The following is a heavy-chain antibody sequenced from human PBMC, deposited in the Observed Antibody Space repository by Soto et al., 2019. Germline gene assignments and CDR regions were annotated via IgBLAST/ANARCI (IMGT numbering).Heavy chain of an antibody. CDR3: AKELEGLLGYCSSTNCLEPHYFDY. J-gene: IGHJ4*02. CDR1: GFTFSSDA. D-gene: IGHD2-2*01. CDR2: ISGSGVST. V-gene: IGHV3-23*01. Sequence: HPGGSLRLSCAASGFTFSSDAMSWVRQAPGKGLEWVSAISGSGVSTYYADSVKGRFTISRDNSKNTLYLQMNSLRAEDTAVYHCAKELEGLLGYCSSTNCLEPHYFDYWGQGTLVTVSS.